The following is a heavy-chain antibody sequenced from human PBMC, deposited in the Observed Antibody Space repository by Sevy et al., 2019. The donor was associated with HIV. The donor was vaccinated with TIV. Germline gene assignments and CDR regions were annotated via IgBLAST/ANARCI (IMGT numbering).Heavy chain of an antibody. V-gene: IGHV3-33*01. Sequence: GGSLRLSCAASGFTFSDFAMQWVRQAPGKGLQWVAVIWHDGSNKYYADSVKGRFTTSRDNSSNTLYLQMNSLRAEDTAVYYCARDVRGEGIRPGDLDYWGQGSLVTVSS. CDR2: IWHDGSNK. CDR3: ARDVRGEGIRPGDLDY. D-gene: IGHD3-10*02. CDR1: GFTFSDFA. J-gene: IGHJ4*02.